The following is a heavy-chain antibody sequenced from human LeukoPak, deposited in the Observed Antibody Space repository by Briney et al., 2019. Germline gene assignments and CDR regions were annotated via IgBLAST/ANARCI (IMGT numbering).Heavy chain of an antibody. J-gene: IGHJ5*02. CDR1: GGSISSGSYY. D-gene: IGHD6-6*01. Sequence: SQTLSLTCTVSGGSISSGSYYWSWIRQPAGKGLEWIGRIYTSGSTNYNPSLKSRVTISVDTSKNQFSLKLTSVTAADTAVYYCARSRRTAVFDPWGQGILVTVSS. V-gene: IGHV4-61*02. CDR2: IYTSGST. CDR3: ARSRRTAVFDP.